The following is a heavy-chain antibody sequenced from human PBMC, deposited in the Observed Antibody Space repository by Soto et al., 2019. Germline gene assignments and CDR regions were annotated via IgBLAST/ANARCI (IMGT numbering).Heavy chain of an antibody. CDR3: AIADYGDDDY. D-gene: IGHD4-17*01. V-gene: IGHV1-18*01. CDR1: GYTFATST. CDR2: IKAYSGNT. Sequence: GPEAKKPGASAKVSCKASGYTFATSTISWLRQAPGQGPEWMGWIKAYSGNTNYAQKLQGRLTMTTDTSTSTAYMELRSLTTDDTAIYYCAIADYGDDDYWGQGTLVTVSS. J-gene: IGHJ4*02.